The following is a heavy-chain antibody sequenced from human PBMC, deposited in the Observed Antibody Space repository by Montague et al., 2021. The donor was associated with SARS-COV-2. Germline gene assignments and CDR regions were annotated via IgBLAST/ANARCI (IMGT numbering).Heavy chain of an antibody. D-gene: IGHD2-2*01. CDR1: GGSFSGYY. V-gene: IGHV4-34*01. Sequence: SETLSLTCAVYGGSFSGYYWSWIRQPPGKGLEWIGEISHSGGTNYNPSLKSRVTISIDTSKNQFSLKLSSVTAADTAVYYCVRFAYRLLFIPYYYGMDVWGQGTTVTVSS. CDR2: ISHSGGT. J-gene: IGHJ6*02. CDR3: VRFAYRLLFIPYYYGMDV.